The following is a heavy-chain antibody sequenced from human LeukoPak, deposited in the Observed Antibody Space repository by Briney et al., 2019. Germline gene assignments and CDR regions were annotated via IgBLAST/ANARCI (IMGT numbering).Heavy chain of an antibody. V-gene: IGHV4-59*08. Sequence: SETLSLTCTVSGGSISSYYWSWIRQPPGKGLERIGYIYYSGSTNYNPSLKSRVTISVDTSKNQFSLKLSSVTAADTAVYYCARSRWLHEALDYWGQGTLVTVSS. CDR3: ARSRWLHEALDY. CDR2: IYYSGST. D-gene: IGHD5-24*01. J-gene: IGHJ4*02. CDR1: GGSISSYY.